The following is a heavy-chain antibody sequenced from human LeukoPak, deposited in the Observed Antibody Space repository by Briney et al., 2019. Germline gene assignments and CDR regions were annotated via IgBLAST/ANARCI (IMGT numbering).Heavy chain of an antibody. CDR1: GFTFSSYW. D-gene: IGHD6-6*01. J-gene: IGHJ4*02. Sequence: GGSLRLSCAASGFTFSSYWMHWVRQAPGKGLVWVSRINSDGNITTYADSVKGRFTISRDNAKNTLYLQMSSLRAEDTAVYYCVREYTSSSGRAFDYWGQGTLVTVSS. V-gene: IGHV3-74*01. CDR2: INSDGNIT. CDR3: VREYTSSSGRAFDY.